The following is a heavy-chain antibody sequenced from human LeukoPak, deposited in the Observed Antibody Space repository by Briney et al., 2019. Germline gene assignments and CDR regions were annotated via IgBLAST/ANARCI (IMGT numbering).Heavy chain of an antibody. CDR1: GFAFSSYA. D-gene: IGHD5-18*01. J-gene: IGHJ4*02. CDR3: AKAQGGYSYGRLDY. V-gene: IGHV3-23*01. CDR2: ISRRGDYT. Sequence: GGSLRLSCAASGFAFSSYAMSWVRQPPGKGLEWVSVISRRGDYTYYADSVKGRFTISRDNSQNTLYLQMNSLRAEDTAVYYCAKAQGGYSYGRLDYWGQGTLVTVSS.